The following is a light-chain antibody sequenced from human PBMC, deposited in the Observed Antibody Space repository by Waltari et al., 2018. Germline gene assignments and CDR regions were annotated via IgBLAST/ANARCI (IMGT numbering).Light chain of an antibody. V-gene: IGLV3-25*03. Sequence: SYELTQPPSVSVSPGQTARITCSGDALPKHYAYWYQQKPGQAPVLVIYQDTKWPSGIPERFSGSSSGKTVTLTISGVQAEDEADYYCQSADSSGTYVVFGGGTKLTVL. CDR3: QSADSSGTYVV. CDR2: QDT. J-gene: IGLJ2*01. CDR1: ALPKHY.